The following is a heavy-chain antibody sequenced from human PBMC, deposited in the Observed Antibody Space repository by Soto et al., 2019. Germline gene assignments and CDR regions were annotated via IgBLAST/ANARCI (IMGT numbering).Heavy chain of an antibody. Sequence: GASVKVSCKASGYTFTSYYMHWVRQAPGQGLEWMGIINPSGGSTSYAQKFQGRVTMTRDTSTSTVYMELSSLRSEDTAVYYCAKQGWGTIAARRGGWFDPWGQGTLVTVSS. J-gene: IGHJ5*02. CDR3: AKQGWGTIAARRGGWFDP. CDR1: GYTFTSYY. D-gene: IGHD6-6*01. CDR2: INPSGGST. V-gene: IGHV1-46*01.